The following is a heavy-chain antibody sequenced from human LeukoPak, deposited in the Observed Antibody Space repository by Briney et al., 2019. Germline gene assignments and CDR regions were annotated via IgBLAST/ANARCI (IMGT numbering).Heavy chain of an antibody. V-gene: IGHV4-39*07. CDR1: GGSISSSSYY. J-gene: IGHJ4*02. Sequence: SETLSLTCTVSGGSISSSSYYWGWIRQPPGKGLEWIGSIYYSGSTYYHPSLKSRVIISIDTSENQFSLKLSSVTAADTAVYYCARVRYYTSGTYYNVVDYWGQGTLVTVSS. D-gene: IGHD3-10*01. CDR3: ARVRYYTSGTYYNVVDY. CDR2: IYYSGST.